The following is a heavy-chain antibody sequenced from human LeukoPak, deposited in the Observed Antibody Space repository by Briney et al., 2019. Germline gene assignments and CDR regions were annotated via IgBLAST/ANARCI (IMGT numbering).Heavy chain of an antibody. V-gene: IGHV4-34*01. J-gene: IGHJ5*02. Sequence: SETLSLTCAVFGGSFSGYYWNWIRQPPGKGLEWIGQINPSRNTNYNPSLKSRVTISVDTSKNHFSLSLNSVTAADTAVYFCAGGIGYATSPADHLGQGTLVIVSS. CDR3: AGGIGYATSPADH. CDR2: INPSRNT. D-gene: IGHD2-2*01. CDR1: GGSFSGYY.